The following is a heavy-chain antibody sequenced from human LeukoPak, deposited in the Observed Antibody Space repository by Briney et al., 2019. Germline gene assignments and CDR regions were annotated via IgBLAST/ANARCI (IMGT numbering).Heavy chain of an antibody. CDR2: IKQDGSEK. CDR1: GFTFSSYW. J-gene: IGHJ6*03. Sequence: GGSLRLSCAASGFTFSSYWMSWVRQAPGKGLEWVANIKQDGSEKYYVDSVKGRFTISRDNAKNSVYLQMNSLRAEDTAVYYCARDSADTAMVTGYYYYMDVWGKGTTVTISS. CDR3: ARDSADTAMVTGYYYYMDV. D-gene: IGHD5-18*01. V-gene: IGHV3-7*01.